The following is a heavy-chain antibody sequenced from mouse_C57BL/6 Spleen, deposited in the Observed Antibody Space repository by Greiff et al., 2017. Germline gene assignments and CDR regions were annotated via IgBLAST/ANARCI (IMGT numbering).Heavy chain of an antibody. CDR2: ISSGGDYI. D-gene: IGHD2-4*01. Sequence: EVQLVESGEGLVKPGGSLKLSCAVSGFTFSSYALSWFRQTPEKRLEWVAYISSGGDYIYYADTVKGRFTISRDNARNTLYLQMSSLKSEDTAMYYCTRYDYGYYFDYWGQGTTLTVSS. CDR1: GFTFSSYA. V-gene: IGHV5-9-1*02. J-gene: IGHJ2*01. CDR3: TRYDYGYYFDY.